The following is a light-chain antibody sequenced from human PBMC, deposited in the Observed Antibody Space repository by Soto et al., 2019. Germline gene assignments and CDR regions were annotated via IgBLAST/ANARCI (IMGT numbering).Light chain of an antibody. CDR1: TSDVGGYNF. J-gene: IGLJ2*01. V-gene: IGLV2-8*01. Sequence: QSLLTQPPSASGSPGQSVTISCTGTTSDVGGYNFVSWYQQHPGKAPKLMIYEVSQRPAGVPDRFSGSKSGNRASLTVSGLQAEDEAFYYCSSYTTRSTLVFGGGTKVTVL. CDR3: SSYTTRSTLV. CDR2: EVS.